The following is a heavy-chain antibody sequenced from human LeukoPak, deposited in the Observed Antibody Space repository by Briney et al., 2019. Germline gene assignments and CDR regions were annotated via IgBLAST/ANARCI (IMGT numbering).Heavy chain of an antibody. CDR3: ARDVSAGSYCFDY. V-gene: IGHV4-31*03. D-gene: IGHD3-10*01. J-gene: IGHJ4*02. CDR1: GDSISSSNYY. Sequence: PSETLSLTCTVSGDSISSSNYYWGWIRQHPGKGLEWIGYIYYSGSTYYNPSLKSRVTISVDTSKNQFSLKLSSVTAADTAVYYCARDVSAGSYCFDYWGQGTLVTVSS. CDR2: IYYSGST.